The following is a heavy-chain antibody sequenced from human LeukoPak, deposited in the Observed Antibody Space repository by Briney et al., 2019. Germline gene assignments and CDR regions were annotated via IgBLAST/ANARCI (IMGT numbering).Heavy chain of an antibody. Sequence: GASVKVSCKPSGYTFTGYYIHWVRQAPGQWLEWIGWINPNSGGTYYARSFKGRVNMTRHTYISPAYMQLSRLRSDDQAVYYCARAALGVWFGEPLGGPTEYWGQGTLVTVSS. J-gene: IGHJ4*02. D-gene: IGHD3-10*01. V-gene: IGHV1-2*02. CDR3: ARAALGVWFGEPLGGPTEY. CDR2: INPNSGGT. CDR1: GYTFTGYY.